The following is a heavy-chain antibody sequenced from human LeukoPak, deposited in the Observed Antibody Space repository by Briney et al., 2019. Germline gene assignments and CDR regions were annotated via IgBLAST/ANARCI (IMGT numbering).Heavy chain of an antibody. J-gene: IGHJ5*02. V-gene: IGHV4-34*01. D-gene: IGHD3-10*01. CDR2: INHAGNT. CDR1: GGSFNDYY. Sequence: PSETLSPTCGVYGGSFNDYYWSWIRQPPGKGLEWIGEINHAGNTNYNPSLKSRVSMSVGRSKSQVSLHLNSVTAADTAVYYCARSHGAGLQWFDTWGQGTPVTVSS. CDR3: ARSHGAGLQWFDT.